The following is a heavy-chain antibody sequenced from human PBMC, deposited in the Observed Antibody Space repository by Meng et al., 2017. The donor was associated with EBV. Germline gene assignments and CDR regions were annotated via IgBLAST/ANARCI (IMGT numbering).Heavy chain of an antibody. J-gene: IGHJ4*02. V-gene: IGHV1-46*01. D-gene: IGHD5/OR15-5a*01. Sequence: QGQLVQFGAEVKKPGASVKVSCKASGYTFTSNYIHWVRQAPGQGLEWMGVIHPGGGSTRNTQNYQGRVTMTRDTSTSTVYMELSSLRSEDTAIYYCARDVSDQDVYYFDYWGQGTLVTVSS. CDR1: GYTFTSNY. CDR3: ARDVSDQDVYYFDY. CDR2: IHPGGGST.